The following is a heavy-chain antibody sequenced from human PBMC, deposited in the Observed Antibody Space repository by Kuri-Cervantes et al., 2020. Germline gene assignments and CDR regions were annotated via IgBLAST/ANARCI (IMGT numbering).Heavy chain of an antibody. J-gene: IGHJ4*02. Sequence: SETLSLTCTVSGGSISSSSYYWSWIRQPAGKGLEWIGRIYTSGSTNYNPSLKSRVTMSVDTSKNQFSLKLSSVTAADTAVYYCARYEAGGRVFDYWGQGTLVTVSS. CDR3: ARYEAGGRVFDY. D-gene: IGHD1-26*01. CDR2: IYTSGST. V-gene: IGHV4-61*02. CDR1: GGSISSSSYY.